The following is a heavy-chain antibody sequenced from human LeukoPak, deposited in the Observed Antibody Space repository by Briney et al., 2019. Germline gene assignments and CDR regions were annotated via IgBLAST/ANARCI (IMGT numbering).Heavy chain of an antibody. V-gene: IGHV3-23*01. Sequence: GGSLRLSCAASGFAFSSYAMSWVRQAPGKGLEWVSAISGSGGSTYYADSVKGRFTISRDNSKNTLYLQMNSLRAEDTAVYYCAKDQGSQFTSYYYGMDVWGQGTTVTVSS. CDR1: GFAFSSYA. CDR3: AKDQGSQFTSYYYGMDV. CDR2: ISGSGGST. D-gene: IGHD3-10*01. J-gene: IGHJ6*02.